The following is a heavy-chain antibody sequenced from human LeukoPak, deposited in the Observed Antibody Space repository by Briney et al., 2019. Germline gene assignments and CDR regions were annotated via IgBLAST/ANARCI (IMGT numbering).Heavy chain of an antibody. CDR3: ARAYSSSWYYFDY. Sequence: ASVRVSCRASGYSFSDYDINWVRQAPGQGRGGMGWLTPSSDNTGYSQKFQGRVTITRKSSISTAYLELSSLRSEDTAVYYCARAYSSSWYYFDYWGQGTLLTASS. CDR2: LTPSSDNT. J-gene: IGHJ4*02. D-gene: IGHD6-13*01. V-gene: IGHV1-8*03. CDR1: GYSFSDYD.